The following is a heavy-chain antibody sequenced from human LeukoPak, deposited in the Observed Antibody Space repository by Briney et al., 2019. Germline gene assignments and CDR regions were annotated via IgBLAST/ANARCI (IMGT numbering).Heavy chain of an antibody. J-gene: IGHJ4*02. CDR3: ARVKRIVGAWEDFDY. D-gene: IGHD1-26*01. Sequence: ASVKVSCKASGYTFTSYGISWVRQAPGQGLEWMGWISAYNGNTNYAQKLQGRVTMTTDTSTSTAYMELRSLRSDDTAVYYCARVKRIVGAWEDFDYWGQGTLVTVSS. V-gene: IGHV1-18*01. CDR1: GYTFTSYG. CDR2: ISAYNGNT.